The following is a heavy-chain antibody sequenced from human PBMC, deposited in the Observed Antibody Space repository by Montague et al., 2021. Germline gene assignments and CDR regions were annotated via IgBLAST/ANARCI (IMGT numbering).Heavy chain of an antibody. CDR3: ARHSEGFESYYNGLDV. J-gene: IGHJ6*02. Sequence: SETLSLTCAVYGGSFNAYYWSWIRQSPGKGLEWIGEIHHRGSIYYDPTTDYNPSLQSRVTIAVDASKNQFSLRLRSVTAADTAVYYCARHSEGFESYYNGLDVWGRGTPVIVSS. CDR2: IHHRGSIYYDPTT. V-gene: IGHV4-34*01. D-gene: IGHD3-10*01. CDR1: GGSFNAYY.